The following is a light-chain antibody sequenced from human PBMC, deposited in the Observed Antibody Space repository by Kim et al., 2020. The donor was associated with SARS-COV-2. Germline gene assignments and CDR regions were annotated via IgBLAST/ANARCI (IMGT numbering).Light chain of an antibody. J-gene: IGKJ2*01. V-gene: IGKV3-15*01. CDR2: GAS. Sequence: VSPGERAPPSCRASQSVGNNVAWYQQKLGQAPRLLIYGASTRATDIPPRFSGAGSETEFTLTITSLQSEDFAVYFCQHYDNWPPYTFGQGTKLEI. CDR1: QSVGNN. CDR3: QHYDNWPPYT.